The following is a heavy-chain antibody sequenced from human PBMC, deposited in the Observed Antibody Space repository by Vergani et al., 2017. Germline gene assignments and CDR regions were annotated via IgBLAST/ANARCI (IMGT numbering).Heavy chain of an antibody. J-gene: IGHJ3*02. D-gene: IGHD3-10*01. CDR1: GGTFSSYA. V-gene: IGHV1-69*01. Sequence: QVQLVQSGAEVKKPGSSVKVSCKASGGTFSSYAISWVRQAPGQGLEWMGGFIPIFGTANYAQKFQGRVTVTGDDSTSTAYMELNSLRSEDTAVDYGARGSSETLWFAEGRGFDNWGQGTLVTVTS. CDR2: FIPIFGTA. CDR3: ARGSSETLWFAEGRGFDN.